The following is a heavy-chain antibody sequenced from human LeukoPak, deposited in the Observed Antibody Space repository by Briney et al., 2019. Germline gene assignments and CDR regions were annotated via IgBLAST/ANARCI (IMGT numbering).Heavy chain of an antibody. Sequence: GESLKISCKGSGYNYPNYWIGWVRQMPGKGLEWMGIIYPGDSDTKDSPSFKGQVTISADKSVSTAYLQWSSLKASDTAMYYCAREYGSGSYNYWGQGSLVTVSS. D-gene: IGHD3-10*01. CDR2: IYPGDSDT. V-gene: IGHV5-51*01. CDR3: AREYGSGSYNY. J-gene: IGHJ4*02. CDR1: GYNYPNYW.